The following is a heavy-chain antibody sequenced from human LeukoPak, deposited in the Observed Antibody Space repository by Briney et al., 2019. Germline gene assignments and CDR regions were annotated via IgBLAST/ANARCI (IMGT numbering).Heavy chain of an antibody. CDR2: INGDGGNT. Sequence: GGSLRLSCAASGFTFSTYWIHWVRQAPGKGLVWDSRINGDGGNTIYADSVRGRFTISRDHAKNTLCLQMNSLRAEDTAVYYCARGRGTCSGDSCYFDYRGQATLVTVSS. V-gene: IGHV3-74*01. CDR1: GFTFSTYW. D-gene: IGHD2-15*01. J-gene: IGHJ4*02. CDR3: ARGRGTCSGDSCYFDY.